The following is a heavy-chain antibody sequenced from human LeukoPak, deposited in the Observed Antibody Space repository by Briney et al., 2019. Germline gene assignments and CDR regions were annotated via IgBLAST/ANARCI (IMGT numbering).Heavy chain of an antibody. J-gene: IGHJ4*02. D-gene: IGHD1-26*01. CDR2: IDWDDDK. V-gene: IGHV2-70*11. CDR1: GFPLRSTGMC. CDR3: ARIVSIRSGTYFEDS. Sequence: ESGPALVKPTQTLTLTCTFPGFPLRSTGMCVTWIRQPPGKALEWLARIDWDDDKYYRPSLETRLSISKDTSINQVVLTMTNMEPEDTATYYCARIVSIRSGTYFEDSWGQGTLVTVSS.